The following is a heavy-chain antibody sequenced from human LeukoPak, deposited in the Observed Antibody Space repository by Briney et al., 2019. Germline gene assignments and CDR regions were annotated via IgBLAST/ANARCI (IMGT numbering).Heavy chain of an antibody. CDR3: ARDHTSDHFFDS. D-gene: IGHD2/OR15-2a*01. CDR2: LSHTSGSE. CDR1: GFSFSYYD. V-gene: IGHV3-48*01. Sequence: GGSLRLSCTASGFSFSYYDMNWVRQAPGKGLEWISYLSHTSGSEYFADSVRGRFTVSRDNAQNSFYLQMDSLRVEDTAVYYCARDHTSDHFFDSWGQGTLVTVSS. J-gene: IGHJ4*02.